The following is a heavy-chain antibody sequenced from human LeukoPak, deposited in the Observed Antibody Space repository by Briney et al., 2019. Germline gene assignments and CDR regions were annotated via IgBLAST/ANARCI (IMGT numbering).Heavy chain of an antibody. CDR1: GGSISSSSYY. J-gene: IGHJ5*02. V-gene: IGHV4-39*01. Sequence: PSETLSLTCTVSGGSISSSSYYWGWIRQPPGKGLEWIASIYYSGSTYYNPSLKSRVTISVDTSKNQFSLKLSSVTAADTAVYYCAALGRGWSRNGFDPWGQGTLVTVSS. CDR3: AALGRGWSRNGFDP. D-gene: IGHD6-19*01. CDR2: IYYSGST.